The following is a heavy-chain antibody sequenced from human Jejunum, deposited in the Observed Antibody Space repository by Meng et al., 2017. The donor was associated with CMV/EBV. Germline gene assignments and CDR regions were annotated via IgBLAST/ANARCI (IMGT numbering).Heavy chain of an antibody. Sequence: ASGITFSSEAMTWVRQAPGKGLEWVAVIYSDGGTTDYADSVKGRFTISRDNSKNTLYLQMNSLRAEDTAVYYCAREEGYTRPHYFDYWGQGTLVTVSS. J-gene: IGHJ4*02. CDR3: AREEGYTRPHYFDY. D-gene: IGHD6-13*01. V-gene: IGHV3-23*03. CDR1: GITFSSEA. CDR2: IYSDGGTT.